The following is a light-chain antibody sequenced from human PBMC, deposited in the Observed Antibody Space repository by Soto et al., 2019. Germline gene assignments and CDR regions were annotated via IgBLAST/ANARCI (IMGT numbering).Light chain of an antibody. CDR2: WAS. CDR3: QQYYGTSWT. V-gene: IGKV4-1*01. CDR1: RSVFYNPDIKNY. J-gene: IGKJ1*01. Sequence: DIVMTQSPDSLTVSLGERATINCKSSRSVFYNPDIKNYLAWYQQKPGQPPKLLIYWASTRESGVPDRFSGSGSGTDFTLTISSLQAEDVAVYYCQQYYGTSWTF.